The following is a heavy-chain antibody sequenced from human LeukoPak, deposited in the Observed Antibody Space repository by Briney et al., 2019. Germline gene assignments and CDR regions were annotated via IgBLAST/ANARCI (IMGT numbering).Heavy chain of an antibody. J-gene: IGHJ3*02. V-gene: IGHV3-53*01. CDR2: IYSGAAT. CDR1: GFCVSNNY. CDR3: ARDPGLNAFDI. Sequence: GGSLRLSCTASGFCVSNNYMSWVRRAPGKGLEWVAVIYSGAATFYADAVKGRFSLSRDNSQNALFLQMNSLKVEDSAVYYCARDPGLNAFDIWGQGAMVTVSS.